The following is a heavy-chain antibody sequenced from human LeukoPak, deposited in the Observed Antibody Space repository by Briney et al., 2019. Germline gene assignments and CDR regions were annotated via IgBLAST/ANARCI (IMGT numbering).Heavy chain of an antibody. D-gene: IGHD6-6*01. CDR3: SGVEVTYSSSSRLTFHY. J-gene: IGHJ4*02. CDR2: SYYSGST. V-gene: IGHV4-59*11. CDR1: GGSLSSHY. Sequence: PSETLSLTCTVCGGSLSSHYWSWIRQPAGKGLEGIGYSYYSGSTNYNPSRKSRVTISVDPCQNQVSLKLGSVTAAGPAVGYCSGVEVTYSSSSRLTFHYWGQGTLVRVSS.